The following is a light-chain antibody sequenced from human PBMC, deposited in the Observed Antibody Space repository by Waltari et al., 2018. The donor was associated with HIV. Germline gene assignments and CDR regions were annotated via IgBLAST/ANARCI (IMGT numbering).Light chain of an antibody. J-gene: IGLJ2*01. Sequence: QSALTQPPSASGSPGQSVTLSCPGTGHDVGGYNYVSWYQLHPGKAPKLLIYDVTKRPSGVPDRFSGSKSGNTASLTVSGLQGDDEADYYCSSYAGSAVVFGGGTKLTVL. CDR3: SSYAGSAVV. CDR1: GHDVGGYNY. CDR2: DVT. V-gene: IGLV2-8*01.